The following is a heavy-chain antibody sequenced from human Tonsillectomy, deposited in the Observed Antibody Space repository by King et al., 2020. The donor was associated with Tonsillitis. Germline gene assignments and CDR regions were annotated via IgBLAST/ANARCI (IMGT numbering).Heavy chain of an antibody. CDR2: ISHDGSNK. CDR3: ASGRGSSAYNPLDY. V-gene: IGHV3-30-3*01. Sequence: QVQLVESGGGVVQPGRSLRLSCAASGFTFSSYAMHWVRQAPGKGLEWVAVISHDGSNKYSADSVKGRFTISRDNSKNTLYLQMNNLRAEDTAVYYCASGRGSSAYNPLDYWGQGTLVTVSS. CDR1: GFTFSSYA. D-gene: IGHD3-22*01. J-gene: IGHJ4*02.